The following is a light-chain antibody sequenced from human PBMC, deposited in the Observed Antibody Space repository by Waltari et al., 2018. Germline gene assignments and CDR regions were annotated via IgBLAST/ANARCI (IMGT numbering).Light chain of an antibody. CDR2: DVS. V-gene: IGLV2-14*03. Sequence: QSALTQPASVSGSPGQSITIACTGTSRAVGGYNYVSWYQKPPGKAPTLLIYDVSNRPSGVSNRFSASKSGNTASLIISGLQAEDEADYYCSSYTSSTTLLLIFGGGTKLTVL. CDR3: SSYTSSTTLLLI. CDR1: SRAVGGYNY. J-gene: IGLJ2*01.